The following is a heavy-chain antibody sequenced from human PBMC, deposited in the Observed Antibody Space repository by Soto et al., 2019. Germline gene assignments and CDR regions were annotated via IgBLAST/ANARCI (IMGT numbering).Heavy chain of an antibody. CDR1: GFSVTANY. CDR3: HGYGY. Sequence: EVQVVESGGGLIQPGGSLRLSCEVSGFSVTANYMSWVRQAPGKGLEWVSVIYSGGSTYYIDSVKGRFSISRDISKTTLYLQMTSLRAEDTAVYYCHGYGYWGQGTLVTVSS. J-gene: IGHJ4*02. D-gene: IGHD5-12*01. CDR2: IYSGGST. V-gene: IGHV3-53*01.